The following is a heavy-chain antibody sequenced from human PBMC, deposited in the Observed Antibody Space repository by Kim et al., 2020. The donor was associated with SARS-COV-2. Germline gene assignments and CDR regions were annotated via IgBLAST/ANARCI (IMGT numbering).Heavy chain of an antibody. V-gene: IGHV4-38-2*02. Sequence: SETLSLTCTVSGYSISSGYFWGWIRQSPGKGLEWIGSIYHTGSTYYNPSLRSRVTISTDTSKNQFSLRLNSVTAADTAAYYCTSKYYYDSSGYYYADWWGQGTLVTVSS. D-gene: IGHD3-22*01. CDR2: IYHTGST. CDR3: TSKYYYDSSGYYYADW. J-gene: IGHJ4*02. CDR1: GYSISSGYF.